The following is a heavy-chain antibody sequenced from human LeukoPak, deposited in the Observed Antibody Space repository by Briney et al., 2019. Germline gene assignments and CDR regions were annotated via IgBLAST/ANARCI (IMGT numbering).Heavy chain of an antibody. V-gene: IGHV4-59*12. CDR1: GGSISSYY. Sequence: SETLFLTCTVSGGSISSYYWSWIRQPPGKGLEWIGYIYYSGSTNYNPSLKSRVTISVDTSKNQFSLKLSSVTAADTAVYYCVRDIAAAGGFDYWGQGTLVTVSS. CDR3: VRDIAAAGGFDY. J-gene: IGHJ4*02. CDR2: IYYSGST. D-gene: IGHD6-13*01.